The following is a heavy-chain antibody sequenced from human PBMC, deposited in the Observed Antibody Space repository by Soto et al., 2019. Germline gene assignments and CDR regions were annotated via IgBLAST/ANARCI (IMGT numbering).Heavy chain of an antibody. Sequence: EVQLLESGGGLVQPGGSLRLSCAAPGFTFSSYAMTWVRQAPGKGLEWVSGISGGGGTTYYADAVKGQWTIPRDNPKNMLYRHRESLKAESTAIYYCARARWNYYDVGALDIWGQGTMVTVSA. D-gene: IGHD3-22*01. J-gene: IGHJ3*02. CDR1: GFTFSSYA. CDR3: ARARWNYYDVGALDI. CDR2: ISGGGGTT. V-gene: IGHV3-23*01.